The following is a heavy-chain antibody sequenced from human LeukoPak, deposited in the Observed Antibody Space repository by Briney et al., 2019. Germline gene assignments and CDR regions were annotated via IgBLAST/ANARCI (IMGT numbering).Heavy chain of an antibody. J-gene: IGHJ6*02. CDR2: IYNSGST. V-gene: IGHV4-59*08. D-gene: IGHD4-17*01. CDR3: ARLGVSVTTGPFYGMDD. Sequence: SETLSLTCTVSGGSISIYYWSWIRQPPGKGLEWIGYIYNSGSTNYNPSLKGRVTISVDTSKNQFSLKLSSVTAADTAVYYCARLGVSVTTGPFYGMDDWGQGTTVTVSS. CDR1: GGSISIYY.